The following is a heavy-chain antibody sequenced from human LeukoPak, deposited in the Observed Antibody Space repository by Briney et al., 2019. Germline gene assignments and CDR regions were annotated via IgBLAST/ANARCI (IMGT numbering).Heavy chain of an antibody. V-gene: IGHV3-53*01. CDR2: IYSGGST. J-gene: IGHJ4*02. CDR1: GFTVSSNY. Sequence: GGSLRLSCAASGFTVSSNYMSWVRQAPGKGLEWVSVIYSGGSTYYADSVKGRFTISRDNSKNTLYLQMNSLRAEDTAVYYCARETYYGSGSYSDFALDYWGQGTLVTVSS. D-gene: IGHD3-10*01. CDR3: ARETYYGSGSYSDFALDY.